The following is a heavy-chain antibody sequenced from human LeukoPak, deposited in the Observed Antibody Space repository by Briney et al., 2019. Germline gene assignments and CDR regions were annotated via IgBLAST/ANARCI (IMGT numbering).Heavy chain of an antibody. CDR1: GGSISSSSYY. D-gene: IGHD6-19*01. Sequence: PSETLSLTCTVSGGSISSSSYYWGWIRQPPAKGLEWIGRIYTSGRTNYNPSLKSRVTMSVDTSKNQFSLKLSSVTAADTAVYYCARAVAGANYYYYYMDVWGKGTTVTVSS. CDR3: ARAVAGANYYYYYMDV. J-gene: IGHJ6*03. V-gene: IGHV4-39*07. CDR2: IYTSGRT.